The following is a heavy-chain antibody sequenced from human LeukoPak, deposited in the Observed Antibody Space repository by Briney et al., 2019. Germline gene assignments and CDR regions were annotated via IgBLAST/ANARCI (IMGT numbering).Heavy chain of an antibody. V-gene: IGHV4-34*01. CDR3: ARGVADCGGDCRYYFDY. CDR1: GGSFRDYY. CDR2: INHGGST. D-gene: IGHD2-21*02. Sequence: SETLSLTCAVYGGSFRDYYWSWISQPPGKGVEWSGEINHGGSTKYKPALKSQFTISVDTSKNQLSLKLSSVTAADTAVYYCARGVADCGGDCRYYFDYWGQGSLVTVSS. J-gene: IGHJ4*02.